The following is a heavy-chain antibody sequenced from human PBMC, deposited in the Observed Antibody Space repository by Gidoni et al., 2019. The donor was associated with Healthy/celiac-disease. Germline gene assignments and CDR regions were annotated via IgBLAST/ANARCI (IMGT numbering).Heavy chain of an antibody. J-gene: IGHJ4*02. D-gene: IGHD2-2*01. CDR1: GFSLSNARMG. Sequence: QVTLKESGPVLVIPTETLTLTCTVLGFSLSNARMGVSWIRQPPGKALEWLAHIFSNDEKSYSTSLKSRLTISKDTSKSQVVLTMTNMDPVDTATYYCARTSCSSTSCYVFDYWGQGTLVTVSS. V-gene: IGHV2-26*01. CDR2: IFSNDEK. CDR3: ARTSCSSTSCYVFDY.